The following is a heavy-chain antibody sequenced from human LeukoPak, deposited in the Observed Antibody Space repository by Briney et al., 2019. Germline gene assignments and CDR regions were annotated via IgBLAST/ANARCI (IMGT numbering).Heavy chain of an antibody. V-gene: IGHV3-33*01. CDR2: IWYDGSNK. CDR3: AREWELLHDYFDY. Sequence: PGRSLRLSCAASGFTFSSYGMHWVRQAPGKGLEWVAVIWYDGSNKYYADSVKGRFTISRDNSKNTLYLQMNSLRAEDTAVYYCAREWELLHDYFDYWGQGTLVTVSS. CDR1: GFTFSSYG. J-gene: IGHJ4*02. D-gene: IGHD1-26*01.